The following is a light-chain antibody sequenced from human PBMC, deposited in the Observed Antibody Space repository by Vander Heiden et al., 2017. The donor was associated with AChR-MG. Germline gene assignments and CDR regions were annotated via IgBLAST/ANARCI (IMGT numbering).Light chain of an antibody. V-gene: IGLV2-8*01. CDR1: SSDVGGRDY. J-gene: IGLJ2*01. CDR3: TSYAGSNNVL. Sequence: QSALAQPPSASGSPGQSVAISCTGTSSDVGGRDYVSWYQQHPGKAPKLIIYEVNKRPSGVPDRFSGSKSGNTASLTVSGLQAEDEADYYCTSYAGSNNVLFGGGTKLTVL. CDR2: EVN.